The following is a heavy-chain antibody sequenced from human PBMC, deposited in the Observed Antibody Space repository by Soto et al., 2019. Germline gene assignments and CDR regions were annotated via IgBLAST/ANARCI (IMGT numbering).Heavy chain of an antibody. CDR2: IIHVFQTA. CDR3: ARGGSGYTWFNEF. CDR1: GGLFSSYP. Sequence: QEQLVQSGAEVKKPGSSVKVSCTASGGLFSSYPISWVRQVPGQGLEWMGGIIHVFQTAYYTQRFQGRGTITADDSTNKAYLELSSLRSEDTAIYYCARGGSGYTWFNEFWGQGTLVTVSS. D-gene: IGHD3-22*01. J-gene: IGHJ4*02. V-gene: IGHV1-69*01.